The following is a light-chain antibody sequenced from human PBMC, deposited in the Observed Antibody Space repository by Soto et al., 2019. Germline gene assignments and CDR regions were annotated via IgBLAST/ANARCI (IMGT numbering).Light chain of an antibody. CDR2: DES. J-gene: IGKJ3*01. V-gene: IGKV1-39*01. Sequence: DVQMTQSPPSLSASVGDRVTITCRASQTIDRSLNWYQQKPGNPPNLLIYDESNLQSGVPSRFIGSGSGTDFTLTISILQPDDFATYSCQQSHSLPFTFGPGTRVDIK. CDR1: QTIDRS. CDR3: QQSHSLPFT.